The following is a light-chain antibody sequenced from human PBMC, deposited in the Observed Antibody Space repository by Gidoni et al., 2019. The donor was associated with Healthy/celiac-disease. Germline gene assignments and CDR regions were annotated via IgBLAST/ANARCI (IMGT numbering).Light chain of an antibody. CDR2: GAS. CDR3: QQYGSSPLT. Sequence: ELVLTQSPGTLSLSPGERATHSSRASQSVSSSYLAWYQQKPGQAPRLLIYGASSRATGIPDRFSGSGSGTDFTLTISRLEPEDFAVYYCQQYGSSPLTFGGGTKVEIK. J-gene: IGKJ4*01. V-gene: IGKV3-20*01. CDR1: QSVSSSY.